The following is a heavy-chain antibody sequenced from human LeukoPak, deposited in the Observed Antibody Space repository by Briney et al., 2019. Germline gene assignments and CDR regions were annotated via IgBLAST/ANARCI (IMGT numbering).Heavy chain of an antibody. CDR2: ISSSSSYI. V-gene: IGHV3-21*01. Sequence: PGGSLRLSCAGSGFTFKNYAMNWVRQAPGKGLEWVPSISSSSSYIYYADSVKGRFTISRDNAKNSLYLQMNSLRAEDTAVYYCARDSITMVRGGSWIDYWGQGTLVTVSS. CDR1: GFTFKNYA. J-gene: IGHJ4*02. D-gene: IGHD3-10*01. CDR3: ARDSITMVRGGSWIDY.